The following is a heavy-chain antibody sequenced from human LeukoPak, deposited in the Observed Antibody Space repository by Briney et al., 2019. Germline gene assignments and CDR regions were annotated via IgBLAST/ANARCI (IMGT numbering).Heavy chain of an antibody. D-gene: IGHD3-16*01. V-gene: IGHV1-69*13. Sequence: SVKVSCKASGRTFSRYAISWVRQAPGQRLEWLGGIMPIFCTAKYAQKFQGRLTITEDESTNTAYMELSSLRSEDTAVYYCARMGGRSHREYRDVWGKRNTVTVSS. CDR2: IMPIFCTA. CDR1: GRTFSRYA. CDR3: ARMGGRSHREYRDV. J-gene: IGHJ6*03.